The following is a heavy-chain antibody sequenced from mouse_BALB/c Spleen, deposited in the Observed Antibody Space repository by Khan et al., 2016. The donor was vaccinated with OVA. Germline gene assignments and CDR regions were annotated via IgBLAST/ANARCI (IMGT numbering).Heavy chain of an antibody. CDR3: AIYRGYFDV. J-gene: IGHJ1*01. CDR2: VNPNNGGT. V-gene: IGHV1-26*01. CDR1: GYSFTGYY. Sequence: IQLVQSGPDLVKPGASVKISCKASGYSFTGYYIHWVKQSHGKSLEWIGRVNPNNGGTSYNQKFKGKAILTVDKSSNTAYMELRSLTSEDSAVCSCAIYRGYFDVWGEGTTVTVSS.